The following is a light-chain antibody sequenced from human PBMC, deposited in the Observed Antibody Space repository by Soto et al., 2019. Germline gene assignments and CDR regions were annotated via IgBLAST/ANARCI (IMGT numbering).Light chain of an antibody. CDR3: QQYGTLPTT. J-gene: IGKJ3*01. V-gene: IGKV3-20*01. CDR1: HSVSGTY. CDR2: GAS. Sequence: EIGFTQSPCTLSLSPGERATLSCRASHSVSGTYLAWYQQTPGQAPRLLIYGASSRATGIPDRLSGSGSGTDFTLTISRLEPEDFTVYYCQQYGTLPTTFGPGTKVDIK.